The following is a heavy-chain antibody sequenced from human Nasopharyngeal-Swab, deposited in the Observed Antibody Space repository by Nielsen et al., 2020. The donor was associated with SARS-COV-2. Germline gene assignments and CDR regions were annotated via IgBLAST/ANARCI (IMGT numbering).Heavy chain of an antibody. CDR1: GFTFSSYG. J-gene: IGHJ4*02. CDR2: IRYDGFNQ. CDR3: ASIAAANDY. V-gene: IGHV3-30*02. D-gene: IGHD6-13*01. Sequence: GESLKISCAASGFTFSSYGMHWVRQAPGKGLKWVAFIRYDGFNQHYADSVKGRFTISRDNAKNSLSLQMSSLRDEDTAVYYCASIAAANDYWGQGTLVTVSS.